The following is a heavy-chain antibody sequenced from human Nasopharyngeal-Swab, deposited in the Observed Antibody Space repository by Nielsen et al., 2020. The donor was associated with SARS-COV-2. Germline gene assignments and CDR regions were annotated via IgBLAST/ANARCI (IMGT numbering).Heavy chain of an antibody. D-gene: IGHD3-10*01. J-gene: IGHJ6*03. CDR2: ISYSRSIYYSENT. CDR1: SGSITSSSYY. Sequence: SETLSLTCTVSSGSITSSSYYWGWVRQPPGKGLEWIGSISYSRSIYYSENTYYNPSLRSRVTLSIATSKNQFSLNLHSVTAADTAVYYCARQYSHSGGHYYMDVWGKGTTVIVSS. V-gene: IGHV4-39*01. CDR3: ARQYSHSGGHYYMDV.